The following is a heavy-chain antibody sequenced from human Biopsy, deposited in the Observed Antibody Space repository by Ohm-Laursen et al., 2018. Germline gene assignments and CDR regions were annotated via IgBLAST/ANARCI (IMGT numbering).Heavy chain of an antibody. Sequence: SSVKVSCKASGYTFNDYYIHWVRQSPGQGLEWMGWVNPNSGATNSAEKFRGRATLTRDTSISAVYIELRRLKSDGAAVYFCARDRMTDVFGGPTRTDVFDSWGQGTPVTVSS. CDR3: ARDRMTDVFGGPTRTDVFDS. J-gene: IGHJ4*02. V-gene: IGHV1-2*02. D-gene: IGHD3-10*01. CDR1: GYTFNDYY. CDR2: VNPNSGAT.